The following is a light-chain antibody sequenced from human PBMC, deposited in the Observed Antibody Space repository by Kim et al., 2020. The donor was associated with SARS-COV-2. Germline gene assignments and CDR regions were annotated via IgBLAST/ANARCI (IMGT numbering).Light chain of an antibody. J-gene: IGLJ1*01. V-gene: IGLV2-14*01. CDR2: AVN. Sequence: LTQPASVSGSPGQSITISCTGTSSDVGAYDYVSWYQQYPGKAPKLIIYAVNKRPSGVSSRFSGSKSGSTASLTISGLQPDDEADYYCNSFTRTRTFVFGTGTKVTVL. CDR1: SSDVGAYDY. CDR3: NSFTRTRTFV.